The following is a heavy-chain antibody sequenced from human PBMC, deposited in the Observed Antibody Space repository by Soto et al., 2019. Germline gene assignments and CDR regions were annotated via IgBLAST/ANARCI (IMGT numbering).Heavy chain of an antibody. V-gene: IGHV3-33*01. D-gene: IGHD3-10*01. J-gene: IGHJ5*02. Sequence: GGSLRLSCAASGFTFSSYGMHWVRQAPGKGLEWVAVIWYDGSNKYYADSVKGRFTISRDNSKNTLYLQMNSLRAEDTAVYYCARDQYYGSGSTTTEEGFDPWGQGTLVTVSS. CDR1: GFTFSSYG. CDR2: IWYDGSNK. CDR3: ARDQYYGSGSTTTEEGFDP.